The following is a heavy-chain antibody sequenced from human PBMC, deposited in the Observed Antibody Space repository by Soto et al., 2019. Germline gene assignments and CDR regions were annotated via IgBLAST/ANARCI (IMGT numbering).Heavy chain of an antibody. J-gene: IGHJ5*02. CDR2: TYYRSKWYN. V-gene: IGHV6-1*01. Sequence: SQTPSLTCALSGDSLSSNSAAWNWIRQSPSRGLEWLGRTYYRSKWYNDYAVSVKSRITINPDTSKNQFSLQLNSVTPEDTAVYYCARGTDSSSWYNWFDPWGQGTLVTVSS. CDR3: ARGTDSSSWYNWFDP. D-gene: IGHD6-13*01. CDR1: GDSLSSNSAA.